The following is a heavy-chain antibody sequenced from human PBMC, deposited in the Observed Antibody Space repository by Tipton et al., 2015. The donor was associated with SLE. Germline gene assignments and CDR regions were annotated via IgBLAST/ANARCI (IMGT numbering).Heavy chain of an antibody. Sequence: TLSLTCTVSGGSISSYYWSWIRQPPGKGLEWIGEINHSGSTNYNPSLKSRVTISVDTSKNQFSLKLSSVTAADTAVYYCAGAAPGVQGVNDAVDIWGQGTMVTVSS. J-gene: IGHJ3*02. D-gene: IGHD3-10*01. CDR1: GGSISSYY. CDR2: INHSGST. CDR3: AGAAPGVQGVNDAVDI. V-gene: IGHV4-34*01.